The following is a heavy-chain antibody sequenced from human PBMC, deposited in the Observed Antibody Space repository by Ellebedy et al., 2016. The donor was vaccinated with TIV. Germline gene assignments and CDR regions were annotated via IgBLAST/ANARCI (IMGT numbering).Heavy chain of an antibody. CDR2: INHSGGT. V-gene: IGHV4-34*01. CDR3: ARVVWQQPVSYALDI. Sequence: MPSETLSLTCAVYGESFSGYYWSWIRQPPGKGLEWIGEINHSGGTNYNPSLKSRVTISVDTSKNQFSLKLNSVTAADTAVYYCARVVWQQPVSYALDIWGQGTMVTVSS. J-gene: IGHJ3*02. CDR1: GESFSGYY. D-gene: IGHD6-13*01.